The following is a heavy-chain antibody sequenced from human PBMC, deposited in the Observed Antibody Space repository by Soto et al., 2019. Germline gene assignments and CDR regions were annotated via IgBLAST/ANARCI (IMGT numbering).Heavy chain of an antibody. CDR2: ISYDGSNK. Sequence: GGSLRLSCAASGFTISSYGMHWVRQAPGKGLEWVAVISYDGSNKYYADSVKGRFTISRDNSKNTPYLQMKRLRAEETAVYFCAKPVGAKKVEVYYFDYWGQGTLVTVSS. V-gene: IGHV3-30*18. J-gene: IGHJ4*02. CDR3: AKPVGAKKVEVYYFDY. CDR1: GFTISSYG. D-gene: IGHD1-26*01.